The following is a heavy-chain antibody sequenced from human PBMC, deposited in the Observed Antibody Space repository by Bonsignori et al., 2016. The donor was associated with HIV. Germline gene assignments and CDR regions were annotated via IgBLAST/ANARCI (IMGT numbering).Heavy chain of an antibody. Sequence: GESLKISCAASGITFSDYGMHWVRQAPGKGLEWVAFIRYDGTNKYYADSVKGRFTISRDNSRNTLYVQMNSLRTEDTAVYYCATSGDPAAVPDTYYFSYYYMDVWGKGDHGHRLL. D-gene: IGHD2-2*01. CDR1: GITFSDYG. CDR3: ATSGDPAAVPDTYYFSYYYMDV. CDR2: IRYDGTNK. V-gene: IGHV3-30*02. J-gene: IGHJ6*03.